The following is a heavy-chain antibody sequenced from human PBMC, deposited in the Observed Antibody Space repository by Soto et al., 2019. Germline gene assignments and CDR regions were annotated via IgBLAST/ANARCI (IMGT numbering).Heavy chain of an antibody. J-gene: IGHJ4*02. CDR1: GFTFSSYS. Sequence: GGSLRLSCAASGFTFSSYSMNWVRQAPGKGLEWVSSISSSSYIYYSDSVKGRFTISRDNAKNSLYLQMNSLRAEDTAVYYCARDDSSGYYSGSFDYWGQGTLVTVSS. V-gene: IGHV3-21*01. CDR2: ISSSSYI. D-gene: IGHD3-22*01. CDR3: ARDDSSGYYSGSFDY.